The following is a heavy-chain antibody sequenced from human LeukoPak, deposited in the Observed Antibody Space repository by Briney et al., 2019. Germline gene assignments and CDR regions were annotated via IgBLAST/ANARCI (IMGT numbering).Heavy chain of an antibody. CDR3: ARDQTSKGDAFDI. Sequence: SETLSLTCTVSGGSISSTVSYWSCLRPPAGKGLEWIGRISTSGSTNYNPSLKSRVSISVDTSKNQFSLKLSSVTAADTAVYYCARDQTSKGDAFDIWGQGTMVTVSS. J-gene: IGHJ3*02. CDR1: GGSISSTVSY. V-gene: IGHV4-61*02. CDR2: ISTSGST.